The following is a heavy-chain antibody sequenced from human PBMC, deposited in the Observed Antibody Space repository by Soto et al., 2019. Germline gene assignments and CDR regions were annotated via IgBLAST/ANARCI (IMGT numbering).Heavy chain of an antibody. CDR2: IYYSGST. CDR3: ARAWNYVFGY. D-gene: IGHD1-7*01. Sequence: SETLSLTCTVSGGPISSGDYYWSWIRQPPGKGLEWIGYIYYSGSTYYNPSLKSRVTISVDTSKNQFSLKLSSVTAADTAVYYCARAWNYVFGYWGQGTLVTVSS. CDR1: GGPISSGDYY. J-gene: IGHJ4*02. V-gene: IGHV4-30-4*01.